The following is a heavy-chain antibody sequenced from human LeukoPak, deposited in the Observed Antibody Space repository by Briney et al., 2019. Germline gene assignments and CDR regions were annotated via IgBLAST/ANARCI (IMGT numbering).Heavy chain of an antibody. J-gene: IGHJ2*01. CDR3: AGSETTGYIPREWDYWYFDV. Sequence: GGSLRLSCTASGFTFSNYNMNWVRQAPGKGLEWVSFISYSGSTIFYADSVKGRFTISRDSAKNSLYLQMNSLRAEDTAVYYCAGSETTGYIPREWDYWYFDVWGRGTLVTVSS. V-gene: IGHV3-48*01. CDR1: GFTFSNYN. D-gene: IGHD1-1*01. CDR2: ISYSGSTI.